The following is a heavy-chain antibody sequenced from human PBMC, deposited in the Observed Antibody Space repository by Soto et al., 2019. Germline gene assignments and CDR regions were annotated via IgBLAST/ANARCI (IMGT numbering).Heavy chain of an antibody. CDR2: MTPIFGTA. V-gene: IGHV1-69*06. CDR1: GGTFSSYA. D-gene: IGHD2-21*02. J-gene: IGHJ1*01. CDR3: ARWKYCGGDCYAEYFQH. Sequence: QVQLVQSGAEVKKPGSSVKVSCKASGGTFSSYAISWVRQAPGQGLEWMGGMTPIFGTANYAQKFQGRVTITAEKSTSTANMELSSLRSEDTAVDYCARWKYCGGDCYAEYFQHWGQGTLVTVSS.